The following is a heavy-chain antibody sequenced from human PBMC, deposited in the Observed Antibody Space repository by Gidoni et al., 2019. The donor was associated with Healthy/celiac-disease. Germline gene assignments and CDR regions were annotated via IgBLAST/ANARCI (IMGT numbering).Heavy chain of an antibody. D-gene: IGHD2-15*01. Sequence: EVQLVESGGGLVKPGGSLRLSCAASGFTFSSYSMNWVRQAPGKGLECVSSISSSSSYIYYADSVKGRFTISRDNAKNSLYLQMNSLRAEDTAVYYCARDGVVAWYFDYWGQGTLVTVSS. CDR1: GFTFSSYS. V-gene: IGHV3-21*01. J-gene: IGHJ4*02. CDR2: ISSSSSYI. CDR3: ARDGVVAWYFDY.